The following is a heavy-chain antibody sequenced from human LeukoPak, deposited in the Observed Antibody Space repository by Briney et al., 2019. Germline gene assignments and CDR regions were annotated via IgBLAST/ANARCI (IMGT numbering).Heavy chain of an antibody. D-gene: IGHD3-3*01. Sequence: PGGSLRLSCAAPGFTFSSYETNWVRQAPGKGLEWVSYISSSGSTIYYADSVKGRFTISRDNAKNSLYLQMNSLRAEDTAVYYCARDPGGVNFDYWGQGTLVTVSS. CDR3: ARDPGGVNFDY. J-gene: IGHJ4*02. CDR1: GFTFSSYE. CDR2: ISSSGSTI. V-gene: IGHV3-48*03.